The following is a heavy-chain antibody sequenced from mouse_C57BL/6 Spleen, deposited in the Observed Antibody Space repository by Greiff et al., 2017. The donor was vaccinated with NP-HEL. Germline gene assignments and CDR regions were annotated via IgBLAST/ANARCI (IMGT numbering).Heavy chain of an antibody. CDR1: GYTFTCYW. J-gene: IGHJ3*01. Sequence: QVQLQQPGTELVKPGASVKLSCKASGYTFTCYWMHWVKQRPGQGLEWIGNINPSNGGTNYNEKFKSKATLTVDKSSSTAYMQLSSLTSEDSAVYYCARSSYGTSWFAYWGQGTLVTVSA. CDR2: INPSNGGT. CDR3: ARSSYGTSWFAY. V-gene: IGHV1-53*01. D-gene: IGHD2-1*01.